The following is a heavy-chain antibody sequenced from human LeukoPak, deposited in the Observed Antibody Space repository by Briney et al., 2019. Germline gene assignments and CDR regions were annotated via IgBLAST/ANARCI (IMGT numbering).Heavy chain of an antibody. CDR3: AREYSSGWSGDAFDI. J-gene: IGHJ3*02. D-gene: IGHD6-19*01. CDR2: IKQDGSEK. V-gene: IGHV3-7*01. CDR1: GFTFSSYW. Sequence: GGSLRLSCAASGFTFSSYWMSWVRQAPGKGLEWVADIKQDGSEKYYVESVKGRFTHPRDNAKNTLYLQMNRRRAEDTAVYYCAREYSSGWSGDAFDIWGQGTMVTVSS.